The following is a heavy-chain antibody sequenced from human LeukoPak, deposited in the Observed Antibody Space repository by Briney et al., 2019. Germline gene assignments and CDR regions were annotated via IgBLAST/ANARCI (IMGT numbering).Heavy chain of an antibody. Sequence: GASVKVSCKASGYTFTGYYMHWVRQAPGQGLEWMGWINPNSGGTNYAQKFQGRVTTTRDTSISTAYMELRSLRSDDTAVYYCAVIAVADEFDYWGQGTLVTVSS. CDR1: GYTFTGYY. CDR3: AVIAVADEFDY. J-gene: IGHJ4*02. CDR2: INPNSGGT. V-gene: IGHV1-2*02. D-gene: IGHD6-19*01.